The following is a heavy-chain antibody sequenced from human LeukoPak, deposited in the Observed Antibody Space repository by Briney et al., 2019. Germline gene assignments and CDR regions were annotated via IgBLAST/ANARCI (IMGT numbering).Heavy chain of an antibody. Sequence: ARSLRLSCAASGFMFSDYGMHWVRQAPGKGLDWVAAIWYDGSNIFYADSVKGRFTISRDNSKNALYLQMNSLRAEDTADYYCAKEGDRGEALYYYYMDVWGTGTTVTVSS. V-gene: IGHV3-33*06. D-gene: IGHD3-10*01. CDR2: IWYDGSNI. CDR3: AKEGDRGEALYYYYMDV. CDR1: GFMFSDYG. J-gene: IGHJ6*03.